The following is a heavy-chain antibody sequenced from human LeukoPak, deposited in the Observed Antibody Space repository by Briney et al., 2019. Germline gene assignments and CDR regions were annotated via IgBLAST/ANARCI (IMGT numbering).Heavy chain of an antibody. V-gene: IGHV5-51*01. D-gene: IGHD3-9*01. CDR1: GYSFTSYW. CDR3: ARMSLTTSGAFDI. J-gene: IGHJ3*02. CDR2: IYPGDSDT. Sequence: GESLKISCKGSGYSFTSYWIGWVRQMPGKGLEWMGIIYPGDSDTRYSPSLQGQVTISADKSISTAYLQWSSLKASDTAMYYCARMSLTTSGAFDIWGQGTMVTVSS.